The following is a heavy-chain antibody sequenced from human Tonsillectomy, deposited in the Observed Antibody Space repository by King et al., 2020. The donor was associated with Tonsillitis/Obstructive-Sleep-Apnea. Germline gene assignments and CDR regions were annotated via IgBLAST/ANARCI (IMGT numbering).Heavy chain of an antibody. CDR2: IYPGDSDT. D-gene: IGHD3-16*01. Sequence: VQLVESGAEVVRPGESLKISCKGSGYSFTSYWIGWVRQTSGKGLEWMGSIYPGDSDTRYSSSFQGQVTISADNSISTAYLQWSTLKASDTAMYYCARSYHSWGYFDYWGQGTLVTVSS. CDR3: ARSYHSWGYFDY. V-gene: IGHV5-51*01. J-gene: IGHJ4*02. CDR1: GYSFTSYW.